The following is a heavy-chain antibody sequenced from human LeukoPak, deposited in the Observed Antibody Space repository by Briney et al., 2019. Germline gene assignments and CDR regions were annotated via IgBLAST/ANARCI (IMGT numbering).Heavy chain of an antibody. CDR2: ISGSGGST. Sequence: GGSLRLSCAASGFTFSSYAMSWVRQAPGKGLEWVSAISGSGGSTYYADSVKGRFTISRDNSKNTLYLQMNSLRAEDTAVYYCAKDRGTMIVVVTSDAFDIWGQGTMVTVSS. CDR1: GFTFSSYA. V-gene: IGHV3-23*01. J-gene: IGHJ3*02. D-gene: IGHD3-22*01. CDR3: AKDRGTMIVVVTSDAFDI.